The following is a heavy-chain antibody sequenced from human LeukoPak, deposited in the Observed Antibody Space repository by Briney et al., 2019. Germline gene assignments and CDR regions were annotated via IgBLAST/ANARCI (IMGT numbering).Heavy chain of an antibody. Sequence: VASVKVSCKASGYTFTSYDINWVRQATGQGLEWMGWMNPNSGDTGYAQKFQGRVTMTRNTSISTAYMELSSLRSEDTAVYYRASGAYCGGDCYSGVWGQGTLVTVSS. CDR1: GYTFTSYD. D-gene: IGHD2-21*02. CDR2: MNPNSGDT. V-gene: IGHV1-8*01. J-gene: IGHJ4*02. CDR3: ASGAYCGGDCYSGV.